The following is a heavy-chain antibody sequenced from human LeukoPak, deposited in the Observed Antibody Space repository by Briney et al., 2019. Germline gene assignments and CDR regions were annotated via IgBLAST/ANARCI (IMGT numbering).Heavy chain of an antibody. D-gene: IGHD3-9*01. CDR2: ISAYNGNT. V-gene: IGHV1-18*01. J-gene: IGHJ4*02. CDR1: GYTFTSYG. CDR3: ARGGPLRYFDWLFGGGDVEDY. Sequence: ASVKVSCKASGYTFTSYGISWVRQAPGQGLERMGWISAYNGNTNYAQKLQGRVTMTTDTSTSTAYMELRSLRSDDTAVYYCARGGPLRYFDWLFGGGDVEDYWGQGTLVTVSS.